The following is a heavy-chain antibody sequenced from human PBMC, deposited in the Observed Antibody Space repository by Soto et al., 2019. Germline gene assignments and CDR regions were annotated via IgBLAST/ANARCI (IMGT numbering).Heavy chain of an antibody. D-gene: IGHD6-19*01. J-gene: IGHJ3*02. V-gene: IGHV4-59*12. CDR3: ARDPLLYSSGWPDAFDI. CDR1: GGFISGYY. CDR2: IHHTGST. Sequence: KPSETLSLTCTVSGGFISGYYWIWIRQSPGKGLEWVGYIHHTGSTNYNPSLKSRVTISVDTSKNQFSLRLSSVTAADTAVYYCARDPLLYSSGWPDAFDIWGQGTMVTVS.